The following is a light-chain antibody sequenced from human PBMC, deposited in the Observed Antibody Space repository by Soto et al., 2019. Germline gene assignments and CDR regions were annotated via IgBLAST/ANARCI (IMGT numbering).Light chain of an antibody. CDR1: QSVSSY. V-gene: IGKV3-20*01. Sequence: ELVLPQSPATLSLSPGDRATLSCRASQSVSSYLAWYQQKPGQAPRLLIYGASNRATGIPDRFSGSGSGTDFTLTISRLEPEDFSVYYCHQYGTAPLTVGPGTKVDIK. J-gene: IGKJ3*01. CDR2: GAS. CDR3: HQYGTAPLT.